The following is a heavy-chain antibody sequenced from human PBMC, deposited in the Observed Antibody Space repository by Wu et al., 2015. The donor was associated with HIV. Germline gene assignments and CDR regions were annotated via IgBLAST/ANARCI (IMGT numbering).Heavy chain of an antibody. CDR1: GGSTSNSY. CDR2: IYNNGRT. CDR3: ARGSTETFDY. V-gene: IGHV4-4*09. J-gene: IGHJ4*02. Sequence: QVQLQESGPGVVKPSETLSLTCIVSGGSTSNSYWSWVRQPPGKGLEWIGHIYNNGRTNYNPSLKSRVTISADTSKNHFSLRLTSVTAADTALYYCARGSTETFDYWGRGTLVTVSS. D-gene: IGHD2-21*02.